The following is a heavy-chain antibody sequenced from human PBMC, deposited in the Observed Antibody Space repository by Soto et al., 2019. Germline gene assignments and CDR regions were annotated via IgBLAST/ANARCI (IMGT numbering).Heavy chain of an antibody. CDR1: GGSISSGDYY. D-gene: IGHD3-10*01. CDR3: ARSLITMVRGVIPPGLKAPYYYYGMDV. CDR2: IYYSGST. V-gene: IGHV4-61*08. Sequence: PSETLSLTCTVSGGSISSGDYYWSWIRQPPGKGLEWIGYIYYSGSTNYNPSLKSRVTISVDTSKNQFSLKLSSVTAADTAVYYCARSLITMVRGVIPPGLKAPYYYYGMDVWGQGTTVTV. J-gene: IGHJ6*02.